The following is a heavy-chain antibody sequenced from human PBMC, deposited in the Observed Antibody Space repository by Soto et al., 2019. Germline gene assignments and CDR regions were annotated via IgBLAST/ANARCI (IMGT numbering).Heavy chain of an antibody. D-gene: IGHD3-3*01. V-gene: IGHV1-2*02. CDR3: ARGGGVGVAGSAAFDV. CDR2: INPATGAA. J-gene: IGHJ3*01. CDR1: GYPVTAYY. Sequence: QLHLVQSGAVVKKPGASVTVSCSASGYPVTAYYMHWVRQAPGRGLEWMGGINPATGAAKYTQTFRGRVTMARDTSTGTVFMELSGLTSEDTAVFYGARGGGVGVAGSAAFDVWGQGTLVTVSS.